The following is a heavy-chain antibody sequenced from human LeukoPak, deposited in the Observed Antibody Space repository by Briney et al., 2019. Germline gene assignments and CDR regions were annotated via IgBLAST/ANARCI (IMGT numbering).Heavy chain of an antibody. Sequence: PGGSLRLSCAASGLTFSSSVLSWARQASGKGLEWISYIGVGGRPTSYADSVKARFTISRDDAQNSLYLQMNSLRAEDTAVYYCAKNTWKSSDSGRGRMDVWGQGTTVTVSS. D-gene: IGHD3-10*01. CDR3: AKNTWKSSDSGRGRMDV. V-gene: IGHV3-48*01. CDR2: IGVGGRPT. J-gene: IGHJ6*02. CDR1: GLTFSSSV.